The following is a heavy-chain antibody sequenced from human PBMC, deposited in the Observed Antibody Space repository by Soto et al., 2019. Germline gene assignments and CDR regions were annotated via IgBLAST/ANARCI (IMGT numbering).Heavy chain of an antibody. CDR3: VRDDKWAFDI. D-gene: IGHD1-26*01. CDR2: ISVCGGPT. CDR1: GFTFSSYA. J-gene: IGHJ3*02. Sequence: EAHLVESGGGLVKPGWSRRLSCAASGFTFSSYAFSWVRQAPGKGLEWISYISVCGGPTLYADSVKGRFTISRDDAQNSLYLQMNTLRDEDTAIYFCVRDDKWAFDIWGQGTTVIVSS. V-gene: IGHV3-48*02.